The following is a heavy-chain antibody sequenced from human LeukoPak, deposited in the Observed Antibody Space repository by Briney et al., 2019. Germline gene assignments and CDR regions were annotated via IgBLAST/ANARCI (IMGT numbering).Heavy chain of an antibody. J-gene: IGHJ4*02. V-gene: IGHV1-18*01. D-gene: IGHD2-21*02. CDR3: ARHHAIVVVTADFDY. Sequence: ASVKVSCKASGYTFTSYGISWVRQAPGQGLERMGWISAYNGNTNYAQKLQGRVTMTTDTSTSTAYMELRSLRSDDTAVYYRARHHAIVVVTADFDYWGQGTLVTVSS. CDR2: ISAYNGNT. CDR1: GYTFTSYG.